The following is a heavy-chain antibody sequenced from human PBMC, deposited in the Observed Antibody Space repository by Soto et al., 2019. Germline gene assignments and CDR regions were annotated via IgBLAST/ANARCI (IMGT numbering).Heavy chain of an antibody. D-gene: IGHD5-12*01. CDR2: IIPIFGTA. CDR1: GGSFSSYG. Sequence: QVQLVQSGAEVKKPGSSVTVSCKASGGSFSSYGISWVRQAPGQGLEWMGGIIPIFGTANYAQKFKGRVTITADEYTSTVYMELTSLRSEDTAVYYCARLRSDSWGQGTLVTVSS. CDR3: ARLRSDS. J-gene: IGHJ5*01. V-gene: IGHV1-69*01.